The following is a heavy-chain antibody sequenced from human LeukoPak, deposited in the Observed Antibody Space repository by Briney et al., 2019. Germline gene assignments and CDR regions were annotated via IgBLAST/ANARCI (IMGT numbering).Heavy chain of an antibody. J-gene: IGHJ5*02. Sequence: PSETLSLTCTVSGGSISSYYWSWIRQPPGKGLEWLGYIHYSGSTYYNPSLKSRVTISVDTSKNQFSLKVTSVTAADTAVYYCARDRRAGQSGYWFDPWGQGNPGHRLL. D-gene: IGHD3-22*01. V-gene: IGHV4-59*01. CDR3: ARDRRAGQSGYWFDP. CDR1: GGSISSYY. CDR2: IHYSGST.